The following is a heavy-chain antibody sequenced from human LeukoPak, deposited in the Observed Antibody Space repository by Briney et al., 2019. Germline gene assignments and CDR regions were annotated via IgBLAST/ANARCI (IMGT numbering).Heavy chain of an antibody. V-gene: IGHV3-21*01. D-gene: IGHD5-18*01. CDR2: ISSSSSYI. CDR3: ARDIPTATAMVTGGFDY. Sequence: GGSLRLSCAASGFTFSSYSMNWVRQAPGKGLEWVSSISSSSSYIYYADSVKGRLTTSRDNAKNSLYLQMNSLRAEDTAVYYCARDIPTATAMVTGGFDYWGQGTLVTVSS. CDR1: GFTFSSYS. J-gene: IGHJ4*02.